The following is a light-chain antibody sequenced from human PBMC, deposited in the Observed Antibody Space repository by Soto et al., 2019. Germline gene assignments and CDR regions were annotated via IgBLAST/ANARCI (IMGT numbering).Light chain of an antibody. Sequence: QAVVTQPPSMSGAPGQRVTISCTGSSSNIGAGYGVHWYQQLPGAAPKLLIYGNNNRPSGVPDRFSGSKSGTSASLAITGLQAEDEADYYCQSYDSSLTAVFGGGTKLTVL. CDR3: QSYDSSLTAV. V-gene: IGLV1-40*01. CDR2: GNN. CDR1: SSNIGAGYG. J-gene: IGLJ3*02.